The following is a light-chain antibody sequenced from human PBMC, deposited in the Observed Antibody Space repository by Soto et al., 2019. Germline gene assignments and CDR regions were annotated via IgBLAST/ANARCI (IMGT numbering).Light chain of an antibody. CDR3: SSYTTSNTRQXV. Sequence: QSGLTQTASVSGYPGQKINISCTGKSSDVGGYNYVSWYQHHPGKAPKLIIYDVTNRPSGVSNPFSGSKSGNTASLTISGLQPEDEADYYCSSYTTSNTRQXVFGTGNKVTVL. CDR2: DVT. V-gene: IGLV2-14*03. J-gene: IGLJ1*01. CDR1: SSDVGGYNY.